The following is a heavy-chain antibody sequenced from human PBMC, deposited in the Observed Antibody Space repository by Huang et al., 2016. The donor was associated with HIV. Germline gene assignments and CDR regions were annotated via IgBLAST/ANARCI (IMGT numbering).Heavy chain of an antibody. CDR3: VRGTNVPHSGNWYLTWVY. Sequence: QVQLVLSGAEVKKPGASVKVSCKASGYTFTSYYMHCVRQAPGQGLEWMGIINPSGGSTTDAQKFQDRGTMTRETSTNTVYMELRSLRAEDTAVYYCVRGTNVPHSGNWYLTWVYWGQGTLVTVSS. CDR2: INPSGGST. D-gene: IGHD6-13*01. V-gene: IGHV1-46*03. J-gene: IGHJ4*02. CDR1: GYTFTSYY.